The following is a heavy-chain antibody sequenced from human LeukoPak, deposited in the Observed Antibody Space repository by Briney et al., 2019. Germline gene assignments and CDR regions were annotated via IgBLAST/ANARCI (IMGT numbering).Heavy chain of an antibody. D-gene: IGHD4-17*01. CDR1: GFSVNDNY. V-gene: IGHV3-53*01. Sequence: GGSLRLSCAVSGFSVNDNYMSWVRQAPGKGLQWVSVMFPDGRTYYADSVKGRFTISRDLARNTLLLQMHSLRADDTAVHYCARTNPVYGDYDYWGQGTLLTVSS. CDR2: MFPDGRT. J-gene: IGHJ4*02. CDR3: ARTNPVYGDYDY.